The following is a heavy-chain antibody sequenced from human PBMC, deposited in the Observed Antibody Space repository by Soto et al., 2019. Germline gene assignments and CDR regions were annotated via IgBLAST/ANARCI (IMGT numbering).Heavy chain of an antibody. J-gene: IGHJ5*02. Sequence: SLKVSCKASGGTFSSYAISWVRQAPGQGLEWMGGIIPIFGTANYAQKFQGRVTITADESTSTAYMELSSLRSEDTAVYYCAGGGQQLVFIGFAPGGKEPLVTVP. CDR1: GGTFSSYA. CDR2: IIPIFGTA. D-gene: IGHD6-13*01. V-gene: IGHV1-69*13. CDR3: AGGGQQLVFIGFAP.